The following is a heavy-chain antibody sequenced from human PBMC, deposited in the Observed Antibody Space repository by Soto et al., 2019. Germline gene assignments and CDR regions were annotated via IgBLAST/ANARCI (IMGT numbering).Heavy chain of an antibody. J-gene: IGHJ2*01. Sequence: QVQLVESGGGVVQPGRSLRLSCAASGFTFSSYGMHWVRQAPGKGLEWVAVISYDGSNKYYADSVKGRFTISRDNSKNTLYLQMNSLRAVDTAVYYCAKAGGSAVDTAMVTSKDWRPYWYFDLWGRGTLVTVSS. V-gene: IGHV3-30*18. CDR1: GFTFSSYG. D-gene: IGHD5-18*01. CDR3: AKAGGSAVDTAMVTSKDWRPYWYFDL. CDR2: ISYDGSNK.